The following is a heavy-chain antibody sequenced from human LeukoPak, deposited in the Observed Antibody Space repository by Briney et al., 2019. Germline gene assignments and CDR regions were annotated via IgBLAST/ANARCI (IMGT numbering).Heavy chain of an antibody. D-gene: IGHD1-1*01. CDR2: IKQDGSEK. V-gene: IGHV3-7*01. CDR1: GFTSSDYW. J-gene: IGHJ4*02. CDR3: ARRGGSTSRRSPIDY. Sequence: GGSLRLSCAASGFTSSDYWMTWVRQAPGKGPEWVANIKQDGSEKYYVDSVRGRFTISRDNAKNSLFLQMNSLRVEDTAVYYCARRGGSTSRRSPIDYWGQGTLVTVSS.